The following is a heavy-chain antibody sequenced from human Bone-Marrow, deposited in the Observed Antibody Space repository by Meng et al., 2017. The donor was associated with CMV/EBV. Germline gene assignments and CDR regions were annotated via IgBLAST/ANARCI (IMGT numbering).Heavy chain of an antibody. V-gene: IGHV4-39*01. CDR1: GGSTSSSSYD. CDR3: ARHIDSGSYSGFDY. CDR2: IYYSGST. J-gene: IGHJ4*02. Sequence: SETRSPTCPVPGGSTSSSSYDWGWIRQPPGKGLEWIGSIYYSGSTYYNPSLKSRFTISVDTSKNQFSLKLSSVTAADTAVYYCARHIDSGSYSGFDYWGQGTLVTVSS. D-gene: IGHD3-10*01.